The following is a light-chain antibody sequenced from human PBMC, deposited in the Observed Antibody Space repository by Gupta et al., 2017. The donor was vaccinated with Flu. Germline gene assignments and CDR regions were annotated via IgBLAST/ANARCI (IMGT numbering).Light chain of an antibody. Sequence: QSVLTQPPSVSEATRQRVTIYCSGSSSNIGNNAVNWFQQLPVKAPKLLIHYDDLLPSGVSDPFSGSKSGTSASLTINGLQSEDAADYYCAAWDGSLVFGTGTKVTVL. CDR1: SSNIGNNA. CDR2: YDD. CDR3: AAWDGSLV. V-gene: IGLV1-36*01. J-gene: IGLJ1*01.